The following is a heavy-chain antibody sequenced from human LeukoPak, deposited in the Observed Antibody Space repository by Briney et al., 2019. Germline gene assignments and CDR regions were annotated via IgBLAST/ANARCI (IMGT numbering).Heavy chain of an antibody. D-gene: IGHD3-22*01. Sequence: PGGSLRLSCTASGLTFTTAWMSWVRQAPGKGLEWVGRIKSNNDGGTADFGAPVKDRFTTSSDDSRNTFYLQMNSLRTDDTAVYYCTTDRYYFDPWGQGTLVTVSS. CDR3: TTDRYYFDP. V-gene: IGHV3-15*01. CDR2: IKSNNDGGTA. J-gene: IGHJ5*02. CDR1: GLTFTTAW.